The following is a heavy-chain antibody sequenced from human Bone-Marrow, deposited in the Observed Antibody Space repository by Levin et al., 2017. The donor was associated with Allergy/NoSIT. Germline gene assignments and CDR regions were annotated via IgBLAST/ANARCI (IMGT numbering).Heavy chain of an antibody. CDR2: ISSDSSDL. J-gene: IGHJ3*01. V-gene: IGHV3-21*01. D-gene: IGHD2/OR15-2a*01. CDR3: VRGIIGDVRVAHKEAFDV. CDR1: GFTFSDYS. Sequence: SCIVSGFTFSDYSIYWVRQAPGKGLEWISSISSDSSDLYYADSVKGRFTISRDNAKNSLNLQVSSLRAGDTAVYHCVRGIIGDVRVAHKEAFDVWGQGTMVTVSS.